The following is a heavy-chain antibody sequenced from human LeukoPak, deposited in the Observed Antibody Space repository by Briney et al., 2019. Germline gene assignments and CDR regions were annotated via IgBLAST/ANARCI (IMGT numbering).Heavy chain of an antibody. D-gene: IGHD3-22*01. CDR1: GGSISSYY. V-gene: IGHV4-34*01. CDR2: INHSGST. J-gene: IGHJ6*03. CDR3: ARGYYYDSSGLDTYYMDV. Sequence: SETLSLTCTVSGGSISSYYWSWIRQPPGKGLEWIGEINHSGSTNYNPSLKSRVTISVDTSKNQFSLKLSSVTAADTAVYYCARGYYYDSSGLDTYYMDVWGKGTTVTVSS.